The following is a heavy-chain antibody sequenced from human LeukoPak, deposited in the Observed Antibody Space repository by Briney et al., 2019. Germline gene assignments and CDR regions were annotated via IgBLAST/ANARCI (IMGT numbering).Heavy chain of an antibody. CDR2: ISGSGGTT. CDR1: EFTFASYT. D-gene: IGHD4-17*01. V-gene: IGHV3-23*01. J-gene: IGHJ1*01. CDR3: TTYTPVAEYFQH. Sequence: GGSLRLSCAASEFTFASYTVSWVRQAPGRGLEWVSSISGSGGTTYYADSVQGRFTISRDNSKNMLYLQMNSLRAEDTAVYYCTTYTPVAEYFQHWGQGTLVTVSS.